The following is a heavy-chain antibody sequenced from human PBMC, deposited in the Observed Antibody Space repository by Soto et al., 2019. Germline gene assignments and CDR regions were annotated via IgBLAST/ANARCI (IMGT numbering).Heavy chain of an antibody. CDR3: ARRERAAGTDWWFDP. CDR2: IYYSGST. V-gene: IGHV4-39*01. D-gene: IGHD6-13*01. CDR1: GGSISSSSFH. J-gene: IGHJ5*02. Sequence: QLQLQESGPGLVKPSETLSLTCTVSGGSISSSSFHWGWIRQPPGKGLEWIGSIYYSGSTYYSPSLKSRVTISVDTPKNQFALKLSSVTAADTAVYYCARRERAAGTDWWFDPWGQGTLVTVSS.